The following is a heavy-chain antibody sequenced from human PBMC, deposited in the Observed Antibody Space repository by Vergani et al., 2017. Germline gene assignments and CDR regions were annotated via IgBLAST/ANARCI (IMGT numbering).Heavy chain of an antibody. Sequence: EVQLVESGGGLVKPGGSLRLSCAASGFTFTIYNMNWVRQAPGKGLEWVSSISSGSRYISYADSMKGRFTVSRDNAKNSLYLQMNSLRAEDTAVYYCARDRDSSGFLDYWGQGTLVTVSS. CDR1: GFTFTIYN. V-gene: IGHV3-21*01. D-gene: IGHD3-22*01. CDR2: ISSGSRYI. J-gene: IGHJ4*02. CDR3: ARDRDSSGFLDY.